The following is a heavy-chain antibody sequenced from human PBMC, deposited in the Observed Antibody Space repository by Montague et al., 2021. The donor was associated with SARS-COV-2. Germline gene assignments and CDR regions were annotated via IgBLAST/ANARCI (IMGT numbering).Heavy chain of an antibody. CDR3: ARAGSGSYSLYYYYGMDV. CDR1: GGSISSYY. CDR2: IYYSGST. V-gene: IGHV4-59*08. Sequence: SETLSLTCTVSGGSISSYYWSRIRQPPGKGLEWIGYIYYSGSTNYNPSLKSRVTISVDTSKNQFSLKLSSVTAADTAVYYCARAGSGSYSLYYYYGMDVWGQGTTVTVSS. D-gene: IGHD3-10*01. J-gene: IGHJ6*02.